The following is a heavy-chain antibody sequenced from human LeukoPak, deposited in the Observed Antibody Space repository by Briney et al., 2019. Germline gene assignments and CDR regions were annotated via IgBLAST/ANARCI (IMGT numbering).Heavy chain of an antibody. CDR3: ARSTVTTYYFDY. V-gene: IGHV4-59*08. J-gene: IGHJ4*02. Sequence: SETLSLTCTVSGGSISSYYWSWIRQPPGKGLEWIGYIYYSGSTNYNPSLKSRVTISVDTSKNQFSLKLSSVTAADTAVYYCARSTVTTYYFDYWGQGTLVTVSS. D-gene: IGHD4-17*01. CDR2: IYYSGST. CDR1: GGSISSYY.